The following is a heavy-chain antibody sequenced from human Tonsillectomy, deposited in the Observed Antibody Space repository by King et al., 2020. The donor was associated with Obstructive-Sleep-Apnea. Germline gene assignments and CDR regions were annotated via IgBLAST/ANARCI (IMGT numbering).Heavy chain of an antibody. J-gene: IGHJ3*02. CDR3: ARDQDSSGYYSGAFDI. CDR1: GGSISSGGYY. V-gene: IGHV4-31*03. D-gene: IGHD3-22*01. CDR2: IYYSGST. Sequence: VQLQESGPGLVKPSQTLSLNCTVSGGSISSGGYYWSWIRQHPGKGLEWIGYIYYSGSTYYNPSLKSRVTISVDTSKNQFSLKLSSLTAADTAVYYCARDQDSSGYYSGAFDIWGQGTMVTVSS.